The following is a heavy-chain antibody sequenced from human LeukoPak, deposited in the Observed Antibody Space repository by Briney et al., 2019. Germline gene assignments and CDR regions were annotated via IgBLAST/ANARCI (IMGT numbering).Heavy chain of an antibody. CDR2: IYYSGST. D-gene: IGHD3-10*01. CDR1: GGSISSSSYY. J-gene: IGHJ5*02. V-gene: IGHV4-39*01. CDR3: ARPIRPYYYGSGRGGWFDP. Sequence: PSETLSLTCTVSGGSISSSSYYWGWIRQPPGKGLEWIGSIYYSGSTYYNPSLKSRVTISVDTSKNQFSLKLSSVTAADTAVYYCARPIRPYYYGSGRGGWFDPWGQGTLVTVSS.